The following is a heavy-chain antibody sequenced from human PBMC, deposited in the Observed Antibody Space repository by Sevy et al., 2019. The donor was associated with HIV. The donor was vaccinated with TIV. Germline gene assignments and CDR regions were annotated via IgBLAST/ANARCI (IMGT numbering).Heavy chain of an antibody. J-gene: IGHJ6*02. V-gene: IGHV3-15*01. D-gene: IGHD2-2*01. CDR3: TGCSSTSCYLYYYYYYGMDV. Sequence: GGSLRLSCAASGFTFSNAWMSWVRQAPGKGLEWVGRIKSKTDGGTTDYAAPVKGRFTISRDDSKNTRYLQMNSLKTEDTAVYYCTGCSSTSCYLYYYYYYGMDVWGQGTTVTVSS. CDR2: IKSKTDGGTT. CDR1: GFTFSNAW.